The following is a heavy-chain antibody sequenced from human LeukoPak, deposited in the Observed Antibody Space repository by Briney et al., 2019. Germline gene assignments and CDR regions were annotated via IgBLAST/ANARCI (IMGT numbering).Heavy chain of an antibody. V-gene: IGHV3-21*01. J-gene: IGHJ4*02. Sequence: GGSLRLSCAASGFTFSSYSMNWVRQAPGKGLEWVSSISSSSSYIYHADSVKGRFTISRDNAKNSLYLQMNSLRAEDTAVYYCAKEYSSGWYDYWGQGTLVTVSS. CDR2: ISSSSSYI. CDR3: AKEYSSGWYDY. CDR1: GFTFSSYS. D-gene: IGHD6-19*01.